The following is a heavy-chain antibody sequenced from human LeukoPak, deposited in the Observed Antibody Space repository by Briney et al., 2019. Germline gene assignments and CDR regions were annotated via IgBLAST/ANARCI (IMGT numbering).Heavy chain of an antibody. D-gene: IGHD6-13*01. CDR3: ARVDLFLGDSSSWYTRGYNWFDP. CDR2: INHSGST. CDR1: GGSFSCYY. J-gene: IGHJ5*02. Sequence: ETLSLTFAVYGGSFSCYYWSWSRPPPGKGLEWIVEINHSGSTNYNPSLKSRVIITVDTSNNEFSLKLSSVTAADTAVYYCARVDLFLGDSSSWYTRGYNWFDPWGQGTLVTGSS. V-gene: IGHV4-34*01.